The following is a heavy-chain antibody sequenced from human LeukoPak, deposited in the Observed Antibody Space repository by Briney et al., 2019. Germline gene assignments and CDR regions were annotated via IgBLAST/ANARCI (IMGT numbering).Heavy chain of an antibody. CDR2: IKQDESEK. J-gene: IGHJ4*02. D-gene: IGHD2-2*01. Sequence: GGSLRLSCAASGFTFSSYWMSWVRQAPGKGLEWVANIKQDESEKYYVDSVKGRFTISRDNAKNSLYLQMNSLRAEDTAVYYCARSWYQLLIVPASNFDYWGQGTLVTVSS. V-gene: IGHV3-7*01. CDR1: GFTFSSYW. CDR3: ARSWYQLLIVPASNFDY.